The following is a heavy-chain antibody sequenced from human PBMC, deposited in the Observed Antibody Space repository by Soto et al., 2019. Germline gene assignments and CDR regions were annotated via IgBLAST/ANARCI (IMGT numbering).Heavy chain of an antibody. CDR2: IRNKANGYTT. D-gene: IGHD1-26*01. CDR3: AKEATNDQWELLHFDS. J-gene: IGHJ4*02. V-gene: IGHV3-72*01. Sequence: VGSLRVSCAASGFSFSDHYMDWVRQARGKGLEWLGRIRNKANGYTTEYAASVRGRISISRDDSKNSLFLQVTNLKIEDTAVYFCAKEATNDQWELLHFDSWGQGNLVTVSS. CDR1: GFSFSDHY.